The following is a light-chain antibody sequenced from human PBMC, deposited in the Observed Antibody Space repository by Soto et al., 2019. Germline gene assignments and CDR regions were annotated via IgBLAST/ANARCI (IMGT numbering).Light chain of an antibody. V-gene: IGLV2-11*01. CDR1: SSNVGGYNY. J-gene: IGLJ1*01. Sequence: QSALTQPRSVSGSPGQSVTISCTGTSSNVGGYNYVSWYQQHPGKAPTLMIYDVNKRPSGVPDRFSGSKSGNTASLTISGLQAEDEADYYCCSYAGSYTLVFGTGTKVTVL. CDR2: DVN. CDR3: CSYAGSYTLV.